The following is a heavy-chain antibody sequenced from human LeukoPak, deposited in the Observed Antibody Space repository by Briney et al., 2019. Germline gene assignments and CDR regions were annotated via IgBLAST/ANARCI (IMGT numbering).Heavy chain of an antibody. CDR1: GGSFSGYY. CDR3: ARSTLAAAGTGGFDY. Sequence: PSETLSLTCAVYGGSFSGYYWSWIRQPPGKGLEWTGEINHSGSTNYNPSLKSRVTISVDTSKNQFSLKLSSVTAADTAVYYCARSTLAAAGTGGFDYWGQGTLVTVSS. CDR2: INHSGST. V-gene: IGHV4-34*01. J-gene: IGHJ4*02. D-gene: IGHD6-13*01.